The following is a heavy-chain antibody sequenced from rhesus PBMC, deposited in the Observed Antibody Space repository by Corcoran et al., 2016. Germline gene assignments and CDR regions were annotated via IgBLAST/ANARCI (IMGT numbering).Heavy chain of an antibody. Sequence: QVQLQESGPGLVKPSETLSLTCAVSGVSIRSGYYYWIWIRPPPGKGLEWIGYITYSGSTSYNPYLKSRVTISRDTSKNQCSLKLSSVTDADTAVYYCARERSNAFDFWGQGLMVTVSS. V-gene: IGHV4-122*02. J-gene: IGHJ3*01. CDR2: ITYSGST. D-gene: IGHD1-44*02. CDR3: ARERSNAFDF. CDR1: GVSIRSGYYY.